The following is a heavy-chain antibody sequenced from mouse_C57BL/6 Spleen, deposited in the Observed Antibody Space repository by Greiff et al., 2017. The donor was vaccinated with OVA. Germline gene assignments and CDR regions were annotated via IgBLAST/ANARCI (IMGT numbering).Heavy chain of an antibody. CDR2: INPNNGGT. V-gene: IGHV1-18*01. Sequence: VQRQQSGPELVKPGASVKIPCKASGYTFTDYNMDWVKQRHAPRIEWIGDINPNNGGTIYNQKFKGKATLTVDKSSSTAYMELRSLTSEDTAVYYCARFDYVHWYFDVWGTGTTVTVSS. J-gene: IGHJ1*03. CDR3: ARFDYVHWYFDV. CDR1: GYTFTDYN. D-gene: IGHD2-4*01.